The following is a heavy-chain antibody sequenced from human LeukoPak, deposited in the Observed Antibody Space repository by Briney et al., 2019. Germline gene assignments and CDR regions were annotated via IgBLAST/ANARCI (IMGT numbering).Heavy chain of an antibody. CDR1: GYTFTSYY. J-gene: IGHJ6*03. D-gene: IGHD3-10*01. CDR3: ARDPGTMVRGSRRGYDGYYYYMDV. Sequence: ASVKVSCKASGYTFTSYYMHWVRQAPGEGLEWMGIINPTGGSTSYARKFQGRVTMTRDTSTNTIYMELSSLRSEDTAVYYCARDPGTMVRGSRRGYDGYYYYMDVWGKGTTVTISS. CDR2: INPTGGST. V-gene: IGHV1-46*01.